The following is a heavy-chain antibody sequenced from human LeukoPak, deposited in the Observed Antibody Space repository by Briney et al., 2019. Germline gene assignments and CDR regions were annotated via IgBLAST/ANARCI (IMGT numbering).Heavy chain of an antibody. D-gene: IGHD2-2*01. CDR1: GFTVSSNY. V-gene: IGHV3-66*01. Sequence: PGGSLRLSCVASGFTVSSNYMSWVRQAPGKGLEWVSVIYSGGSNYRADSVEGRFTISRDNSKNALYLQMNSLRVEDTAVYYCARDKVAAAHLDYWGQGTLVTVSS. J-gene: IGHJ4*02. CDR2: IYSGGSN. CDR3: ARDKVAAAHLDY.